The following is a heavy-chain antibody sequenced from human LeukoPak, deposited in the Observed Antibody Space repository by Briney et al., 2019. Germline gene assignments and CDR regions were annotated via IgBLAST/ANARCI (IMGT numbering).Heavy chain of an antibody. V-gene: IGHV3-23*01. CDR1: GFTFSNYA. Sequence: GGSLRLSCAASGFTFSNYAMSWVRQAPGKGLEWVSGISGSRGRTYHADSMKGRFTISRDNSRNTLYLQMNSLGAEDTALYYCAKDISSSGYYYVDYWGQGTLVTVSS. CDR2: ISGSRGRT. J-gene: IGHJ4*02. D-gene: IGHD3-22*01. CDR3: AKDISSSGYYYVDY.